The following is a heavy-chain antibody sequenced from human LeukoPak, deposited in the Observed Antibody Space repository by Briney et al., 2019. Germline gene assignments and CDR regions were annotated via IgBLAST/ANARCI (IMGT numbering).Heavy chain of an antibody. J-gene: IGHJ4*02. D-gene: IGHD5-24*01. CDR2: ISYDGSNK. V-gene: IGHV3-30-3*01. CDR1: GFTFSSYA. Sequence: AGRSLGLSCAASGFTFSSYAMHWVRQAPGKGLEWVAVISYDGSNKYYADSVKGRFTISRDNSKNTLYLQMNSLRAEDTAVYYCARDGSPYNPRFDYWGQGTLVTVSS. CDR3: ARDGSPYNPRFDY.